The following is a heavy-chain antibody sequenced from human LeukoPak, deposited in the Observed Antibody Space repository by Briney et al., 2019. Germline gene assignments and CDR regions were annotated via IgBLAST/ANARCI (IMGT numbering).Heavy chain of an antibody. CDR3: ARDRYCSSTSCYDYYYYGMDV. Sequence: GGSLRLSCAASGFTFSDYYMSWIRQAPGKGLEWVSYISSSGSTIYYADSVKGRFTISRDNAKNSLYLQMNSLRAEDTAVYYCARDRYCSSTSCYDYYYYGMDVWGQGTTVTVS. CDR1: GFTFSDYY. D-gene: IGHD2-2*01. CDR2: ISSSGSTI. V-gene: IGHV3-11*01. J-gene: IGHJ6*02.